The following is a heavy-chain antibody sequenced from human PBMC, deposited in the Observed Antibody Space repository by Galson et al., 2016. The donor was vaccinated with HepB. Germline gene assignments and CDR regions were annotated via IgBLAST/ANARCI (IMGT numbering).Heavy chain of an antibody. CDR3: AREFGDILVVPAT. D-gene: IGHD2-2*01. V-gene: IGHV1-69*05. CDR2: IIHMFGTT. J-gene: IGHJ5*02. Sequence: SVKVSCKASGGSFSNYVITWVRQAPGQGLEWMGEIIHMFGTTKYAQKFQGRLTMTRDTSISTAYMELSSLTSDDTAVYYCAREFGDILVVPATWGQGTLVTVSS. CDR1: GGSFSNYV.